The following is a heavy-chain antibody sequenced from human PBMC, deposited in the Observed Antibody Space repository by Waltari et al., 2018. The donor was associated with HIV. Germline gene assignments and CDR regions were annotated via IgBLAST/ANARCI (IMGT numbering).Heavy chain of an antibody. V-gene: IGHV3-9*01. Sequence: EVQLVESGGGLVQPGRSLRLSCAASGFTFDDYAMHWVRQAPGKGLEWVSGISWNSGSIGYADSVKGRFTISRDNAKNSLYLQMNSLRAEDTALYYCAKDISRGATYYDYVWGSSTYYFDYWGQGTLVTVSS. CDR3: AKDISRGATYYDYVWGSSTYYFDY. CDR2: ISWNSGSI. CDR1: GFTFDDYA. J-gene: IGHJ4*02. D-gene: IGHD3-16*01.